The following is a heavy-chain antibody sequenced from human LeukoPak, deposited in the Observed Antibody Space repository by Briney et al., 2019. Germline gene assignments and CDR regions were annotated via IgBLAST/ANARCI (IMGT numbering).Heavy chain of an antibody. CDR1: GDSVSSNSAA. CDR2: TYYRSKWYN. D-gene: IGHD2-15*01. CDR3: ARDSGGTKARYYYYYMDV. V-gene: IGHV6-1*01. Sequence: SQTLSLTCAISGDSVSSNSAAWSWIRQSPSRGLEWLGRTYYRSKWYNDYAVSVKSRITINPDTSKNQSSLQLNSVTPEDTAVYYCARDSGGTKARYYYYYMDVWGKGTTVTVSS. J-gene: IGHJ6*03.